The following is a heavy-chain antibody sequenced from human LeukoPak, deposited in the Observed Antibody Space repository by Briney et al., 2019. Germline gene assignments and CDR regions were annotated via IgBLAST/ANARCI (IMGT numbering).Heavy chain of an antibody. CDR1: GGSISSFF. V-gene: IGHV4-59*01. J-gene: IGHJ4*02. CDR3: ARDLELERNRWNYFES. Sequence: SETLSLTCTVSGGSISSFFWSWLRQPPGKGLEWIGSMHYSGDTKYNPSLKSRVSLSIDTSNQQFSLWLSSVTAADTAVYYCARDLELERNRWNYFESWGQGTLVTVSS. D-gene: IGHD1-1*01. CDR2: MHYSGDT.